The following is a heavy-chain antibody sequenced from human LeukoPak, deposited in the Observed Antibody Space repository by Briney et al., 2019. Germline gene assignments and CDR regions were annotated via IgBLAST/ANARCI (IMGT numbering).Heavy chain of an antibody. CDR1: GGSISSYY. V-gene: IGHV4-4*09. CDR3: ARFVYNWNCSIYSTAFDI. D-gene: IGHD1-7*01. Sequence: PSETLSLTCTVSGGSISSYYWSWIRQPPGKGLEWIGYIYTSGSTNYNPSLKSRVTISVDTSKNQFSLKLSSVTAADTAVYYCARFVYNWNCSIYSTAFDIWGQGTMVTVSS. CDR2: IYTSGST. J-gene: IGHJ3*02.